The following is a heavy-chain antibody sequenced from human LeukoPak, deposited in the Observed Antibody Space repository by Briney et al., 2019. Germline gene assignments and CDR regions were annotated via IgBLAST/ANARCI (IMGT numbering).Heavy chain of an antibody. CDR2: TYYSGST. Sequence: SETLSLTCTVSGDSISSYYWSWIRQPPGKGLEWIGYTYYSGSTNYNPSLKSRVTISVDTSKNQFSLKLSSVTAADTAVYYCARRAWFAKPIDYWGQGTLVTVSS. D-gene: IGHD3-10*01. J-gene: IGHJ4*02. V-gene: IGHV4-59*12. CDR1: GDSISSYY. CDR3: ARRAWFAKPIDY.